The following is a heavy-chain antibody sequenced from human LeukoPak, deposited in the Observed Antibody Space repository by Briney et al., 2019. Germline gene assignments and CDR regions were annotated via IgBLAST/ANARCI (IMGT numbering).Heavy chain of an antibody. V-gene: IGHV4-61*01. CDR2: IYYSGST. Sequence: KPSETLSLTCTVSGGSVSSGNYYWSWIRQPPGRGLEWIGYIYYSGSTYYNPSLKSRVTISVDTSKNQFSLKLSSVTAADTAVYYCASGRYSSSWYRVAYADLLLYWGQGTLVTVSS. CDR3: ASGRYSSSWYRVAYADLLLY. D-gene: IGHD6-13*01. CDR1: GGSVSSGNYY. J-gene: IGHJ4*02.